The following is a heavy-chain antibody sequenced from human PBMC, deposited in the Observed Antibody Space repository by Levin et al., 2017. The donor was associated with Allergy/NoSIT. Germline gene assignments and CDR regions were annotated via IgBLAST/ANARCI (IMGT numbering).Heavy chain of an antibody. Sequence: GESLKISCAASGFTFSIYAMSWVRQAPGKGLEWVSAISGSGGSTYYADSVKGRFTISRDNSKNTLYLQMSSLRAEDTAVYYCAKGYGSGSYRVDYWGQGTLVTVSS. CDR2: ISGSGGST. CDR1: GFTFSIYA. V-gene: IGHV3-23*01. J-gene: IGHJ4*02. CDR3: AKGYGSGSYRVDY. D-gene: IGHD3-10*01.